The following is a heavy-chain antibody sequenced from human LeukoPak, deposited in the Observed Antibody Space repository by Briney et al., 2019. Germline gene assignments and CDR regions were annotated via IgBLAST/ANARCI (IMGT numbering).Heavy chain of an antibody. D-gene: IGHD3-16*02. CDR3: ARHSYHPWEFDY. CDR2: IYTSGST. V-gene: IGHV4-4*09. Sequence: WETLSLTCTVSGGSISSYYWSWIRQPPGKGLEWIGYIYTSGSTNYNPSLKSRVTISVDTSKNQFSLKLSSVTAADTAVYYCARHSYHPWEFDYWGQGTLVTVSS. CDR1: GGSISSYY. J-gene: IGHJ4*02.